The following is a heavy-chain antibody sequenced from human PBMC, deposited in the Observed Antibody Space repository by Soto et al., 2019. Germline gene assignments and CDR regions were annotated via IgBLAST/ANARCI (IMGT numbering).Heavy chain of an antibody. Sequence: QVQLVQSGAEVKNPGASVKVSCKASGYTFTRYGIGWARQAPGQGLEWMGWINTYNGNTNYAQKVPGRVTLTTDTSTSTADMELRSLRSNDTAIYYCAMVDVYVTPSPQDVWGQGTTVIVSS. CDR3: AMVDVYVTPSPQDV. J-gene: IGHJ6*01. D-gene: IGHD3-16*01. CDR2: INTYNGNT. CDR1: GYTFTRYG. V-gene: IGHV1-18*01.